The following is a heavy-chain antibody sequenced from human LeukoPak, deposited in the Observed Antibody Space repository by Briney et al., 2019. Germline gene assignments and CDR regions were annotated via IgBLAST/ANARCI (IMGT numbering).Heavy chain of an antibody. D-gene: IGHD5-12*01. V-gene: IGHV1-69*04. Sequence: GASVKVSCKASGGTFSSYAISWVRQAPGQGLEWIGRIIPILGIANYAQKFQGRVTITADKSTSTAYMELSSLRSEDTAVYYCARSGIVATKKLERDNWFDPWGQGTLVTVSS. CDR2: IIPILGIA. CDR3: ARSGIVATKKLERDNWFDP. J-gene: IGHJ5*02. CDR1: GGTFSSYA.